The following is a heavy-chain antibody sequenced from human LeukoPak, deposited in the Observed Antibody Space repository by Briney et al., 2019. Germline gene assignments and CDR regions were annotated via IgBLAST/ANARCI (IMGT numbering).Heavy chain of an antibody. Sequence: GGSLRLSCAASGFTFSSYAMHWVRQAPGKGLEWVAVISYDGSNKYYADSVKGRFTISRDNSKNTLYLQMNSLRAEDTAVYHCARDPPDIVVVPAANYFHWFDPWGQGTLVTVSS. J-gene: IGHJ5*02. V-gene: IGHV3-30-3*01. CDR1: GFTFSSYA. D-gene: IGHD2-2*01. CDR2: ISYDGSNK. CDR3: ARDPPDIVVVPAANYFHWFDP.